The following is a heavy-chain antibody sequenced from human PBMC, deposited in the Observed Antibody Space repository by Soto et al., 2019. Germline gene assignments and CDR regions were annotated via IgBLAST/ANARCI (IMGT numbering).Heavy chain of an antibody. CDR3: ACDYYDSSGYYNFDY. D-gene: IGHD3-22*01. CDR2: INAGNGNT. V-gene: IGHV1-3*01. J-gene: IGHJ4*02. CDR1: GYTFTSYA. Sequence: ASVKVSCKASGYTFTSYAMHWVRQAPGQRLEWMGWINAGNGNTKYSQKFQGRVTITRDTSASTAYMELSSLRSEDTAVYYCACDYYDSSGYYNFDYWGQGTLVTVSS.